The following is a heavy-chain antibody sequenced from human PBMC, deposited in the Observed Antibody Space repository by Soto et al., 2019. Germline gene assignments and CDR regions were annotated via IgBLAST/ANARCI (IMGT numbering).Heavy chain of an antibody. CDR3: THTNKYAFWSGYLFHAFDI. J-gene: IGHJ3*02. D-gene: IGHD3-3*01. V-gene: IGHV2-5*02. CDR1: GFSLSTSGVG. CDR2: IYWDDDK. Sequence: QITLKESGPTLVKPTQTLTLTCTFSGFSLSTSGVGVGWIRQPPGKALEWLALIYWDDDKRYSPSLKSRPTNTEDTFKDQVILTITNMNPADTATYYCTHTNKYAFWSGYLFHAFDIWGQGTMVTVSS.